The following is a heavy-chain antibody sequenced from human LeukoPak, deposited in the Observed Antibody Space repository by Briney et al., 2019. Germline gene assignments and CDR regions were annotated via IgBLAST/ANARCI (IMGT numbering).Heavy chain of an antibody. J-gene: IGHJ6*03. CDR2: IYSGGST. V-gene: IGHV3-53*01. D-gene: IGHD3-16*01. CDR3: ARDGDYCYMDV. Sequence: GGSLRLSCAASGFTVSSNYMSWVRQAPGKGLEWVSVIYSGGSTYYADSVKGRFTISRDNSKNTLYLQMNSLRAEDTAVYYCARDGDYCYMDVWGKGTTVTVSS. CDR1: GFTVSSNY.